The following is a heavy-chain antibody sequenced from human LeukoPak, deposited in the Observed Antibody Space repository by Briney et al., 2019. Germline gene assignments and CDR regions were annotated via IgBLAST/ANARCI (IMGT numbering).Heavy chain of an antibody. CDR1: GGPFSGYY. V-gene: IGHV4-34*01. CDR3: ARVYYYYMDV. Sequence: KPSETLSLTCAVYGGPFSGYYWSWIRQPPGKGLEWIGEINHSGSTNYNPSLKSRVTISVDTSKNQFSLKLSSVTAADTAVYYCARVYYYYMDVWGKGTTVTVSS. J-gene: IGHJ6*03. CDR2: INHSGST.